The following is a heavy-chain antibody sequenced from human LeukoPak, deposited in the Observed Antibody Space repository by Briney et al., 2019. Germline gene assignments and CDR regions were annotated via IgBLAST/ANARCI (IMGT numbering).Heavy chain of an antibody. Sequence: PGGSLGLSCAASGFTFSSYAMHWGRQAPGKGLEYGSAISSNGGGTYYAHSVKGRFTISRDNSKNTLYLQMGSLRAEDMAVYYCARGSLAGSFDYWGQGTLVTVSS. D-gene: IGHD6-19*01. V-gene: IGHV3-64*01. CDR3: ARGSLAGSFDY. J-gene: IGHJ4*02. CDR2: ISSNGGGT. CDR1: GFTFSSYA.